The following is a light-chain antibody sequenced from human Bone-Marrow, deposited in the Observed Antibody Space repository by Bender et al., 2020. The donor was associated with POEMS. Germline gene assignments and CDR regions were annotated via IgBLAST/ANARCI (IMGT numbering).Light chain of an antibody. V-gene: IGLV2-14*03. J-gene: IGLJ2*01. Sequence: QSALTQPPSVSGSPGQSVTISCTGTKSDIGGYDFVSWYQQHPGKAPKLMIYDVSSRPSGVSNRFSGSKSGNTASLTISGLQADDEANYYCCSYAGSDNFVIFGGGTKVTVL. CDR1: KSDIGGYDF. CDR2: DVS. CDR3: CSYAGSDNFVI.